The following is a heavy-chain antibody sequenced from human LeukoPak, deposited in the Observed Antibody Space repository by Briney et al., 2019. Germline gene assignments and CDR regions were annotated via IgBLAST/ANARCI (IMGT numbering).Heavy chain of an antibody. Sequence: PSETLSLTCTVSGGSVSSGSYYWSWIRQPPGKGLEWIGYIYYSGSTNYNPSLKSRVTISVDTSKNQFSLKLSSVTAADTAVYYCAREVVRGGDYGMYPWFDPWGQGTLVTVSS. CDR1: GGSVSSGSYY. D-gene: IGHD4-17*01. J-gene: IGHJ5*02. CDR3: AREVVRGGDYGMYPWFDP. V-gene: IGHV4-61*01. CDR2: IYYSGST.